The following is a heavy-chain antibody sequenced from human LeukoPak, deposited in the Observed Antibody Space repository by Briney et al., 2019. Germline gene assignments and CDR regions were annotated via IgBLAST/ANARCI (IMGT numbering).Heavy chain of an antibody. CDR1: GFTFSSYW. Sequence: GGSLRLSCAASGFTFSSYWMSWVRQAPGKGLEWVANIKQDGSEKYYVDPVKGRFTISRDNAKNSLYLQMNSLRAEDTAVYYCARAYPVRDGYNFNYYMDVWGKGTTVTISS. V-gene: IGHV3-7*01. J-gene: IGHJ6*03. D-gene: IGHD5-24*01. CDR2: IKQDGSEK. CDR3: ARAYPVRDGYNFNYYMDV.